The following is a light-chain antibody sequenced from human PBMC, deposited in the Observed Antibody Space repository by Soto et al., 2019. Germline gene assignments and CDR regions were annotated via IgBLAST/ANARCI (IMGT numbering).Light chain of an antibody. Sequence: QSVLTQPPSVSGAPGQRVTISCTGSSSNIGAGYDVHWYQQLPGTAPKLLIYGNNNRPSGVPDRFSGSKSCTSASLAITGLQAEDEADYYCQSYDSSLSGVVFGGGTKLTVL. V-gene: IGLV1-40*01. CDR3: QSYDSSLSGVV. CDR2: GNN. J-gene: IGLJ2*01. CDR1: SSNIGAGYD.